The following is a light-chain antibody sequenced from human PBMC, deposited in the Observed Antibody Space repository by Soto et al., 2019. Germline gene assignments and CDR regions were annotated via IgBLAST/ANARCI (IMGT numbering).Light chain of an antibody. CDR1: QDVSND. Sequence: DIQMTQSPPSLSASVGDRVTITCRASQDVSNDLGWFQQKPGKAPKRLIFGASTLQSGVPSRFSGSGSGTDFTLTINSLQPEDVATYYCQKYNSAPPLFTFGPGTKVDIK. CDR2: GAS. CDR3: QKYNSAPPLFT. V-gene: IGKV1-27*01. J-gene: IGKJ3*01.